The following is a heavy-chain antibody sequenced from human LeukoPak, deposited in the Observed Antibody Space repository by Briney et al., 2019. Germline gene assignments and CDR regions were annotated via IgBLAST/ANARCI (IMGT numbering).Heavy chain of an antibody. Sequence: SGGSLRLSCAASGFTFSSYGMQWVRQAPGKGLEWVALIWYDGSKTNYVDSVMGRFTISRDDSKNTLYLQMDNLRVEDTAVYFCARDLSYGSLSFDPWGQGTLVTVSS. V-gene: IGHV3-33*01. CDR2: IWYDGSKT. CDR1: GFTFSSYG. J-gene: IGHJ5*02. D-gene: IGHD3-10*01. CDR3: ARDLSYGSLSFDP.